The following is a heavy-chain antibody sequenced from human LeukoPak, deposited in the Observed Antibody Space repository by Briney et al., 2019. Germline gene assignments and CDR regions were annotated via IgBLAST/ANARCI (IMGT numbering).Heavy chain of an antibody. Sequence: PGGFLRLSCGASGFTFSSYAMSWVRQAPGKGLEWVSAISGSGGSTYYADSVKGRFTISRDNSKNTLYLQMNSLRAEDTAVYYCAKDLSIAVADWFDPWGQGTLVTVSS. J-gene: IGHJ5*02. D-gene: IGHD6-19*01. CDR1: GFTFSSYA. CDR2: ISGSGGST. V-gene: IGHV3-23*01. CDR3: AKDLSIAVADWFDP.